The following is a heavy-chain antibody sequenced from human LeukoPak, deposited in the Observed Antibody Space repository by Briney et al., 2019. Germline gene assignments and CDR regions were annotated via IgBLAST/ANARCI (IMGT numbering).Heavy chain of an antibody. CDR1: GFTFSRYW. Sequence: GGSLRLSCATSGFTFSRYWINWVRQAPGKGLEWVANIKQDGSDKYYLDSVKGRFTISRDNAENSVYLQMNSLRAEDTAIYYCARETRFYGSGSYNIEYWGQGTLVTVSS. CDR2: IKQDGSDK. V-gene: IGHV3-7*01. CDR3: ARETRFYGSGSYNIEY. J-gene: IGHJ4*02. D-gene: IGHD3-10*01.